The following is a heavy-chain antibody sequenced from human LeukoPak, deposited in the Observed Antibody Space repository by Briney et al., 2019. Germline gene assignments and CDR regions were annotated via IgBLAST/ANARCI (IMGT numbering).Heavy chain of an antibody. J-gene: IGHJ4*02. CDR1: GYTFTTYH. V-gene: IGHV1-8*03. Sequence: ASVKVSRKSSGYTFTTYHINWVRQATGQGLERVGWMNPYNGDRGYAQKFQGRLSITSDTSISTAYTELSSLKSDDTAVYFCARTTSLTASGYDCWGQGTLVTVSS. CDR2: MNPYNGDR. CDR3: ARTTSLTASGYDC. D-gene: IGHD4-17*01.